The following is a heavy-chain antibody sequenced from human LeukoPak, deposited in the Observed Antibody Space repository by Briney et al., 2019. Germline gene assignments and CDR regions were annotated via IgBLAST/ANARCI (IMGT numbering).Heavy chain of an antibody. CDR1: GFTFSSYD. V-gene: IGHV3-30*18. CDR3: AKVGQLWFYHSLDY. CDR2: ISYDGSNK. D-gene: IGHD5-18*01. Sequence: GGSLRLSCAASGFTFSSYDMHWVRQAPGKGLEWVAVISYDGSNKYYADSVKGRFTISRDNSKNTLYLQMNSLRAEDTAVYYCAKVGQLWFYHSLDYWGEGTLLTVSS. J-gene: IGHJ4*02.